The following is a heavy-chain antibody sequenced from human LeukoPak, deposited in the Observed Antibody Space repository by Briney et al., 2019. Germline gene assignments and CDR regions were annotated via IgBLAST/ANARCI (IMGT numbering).Heavy chain of an antibody. CDR2: IYYSGST. D-gene: IGHD3-3*01. J-gene: IGHJ3*02. V-gene: IGHV4-59*11. CDR1: GGSISSHY. Sequence: SETLSLTCTVSGGSISSHYWSWIRQPPGKGLEWIGYIYYSGSTNYNPSLTSRVTISVDTSKNQFSLKLSPVTAADTAVYYCARDRVFGVVPGSFDIWGQGTMVTVSS. CDR3: ARDRVFGVVPGSFDI.